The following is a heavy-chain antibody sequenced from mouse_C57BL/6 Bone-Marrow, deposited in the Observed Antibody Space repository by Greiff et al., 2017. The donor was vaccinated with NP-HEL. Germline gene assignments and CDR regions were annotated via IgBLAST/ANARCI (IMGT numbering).Heavy chain of an antibody. J-gene: IGHJ1*03. CDR2: IDPANGNT. D-gene: IGHD1-1*01. CDR1: GFNIKNTY. Sequence: EVKLQESVAELVRPGASVKLSCTASGFNIKNTYMRWVKQRPEQGLEWIGRIDPANGNTKYAPKFQGKATITADTSSNTAYLQLSSLTSEDTAIYYCARSSYYGHWYFDVWGTGTTVTVSS. CDR3: ARSSYYGHWYFDV. V-gene: IGHV14-3*01.